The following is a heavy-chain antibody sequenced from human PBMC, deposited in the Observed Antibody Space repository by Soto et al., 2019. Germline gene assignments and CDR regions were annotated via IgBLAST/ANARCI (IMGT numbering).Heavy chain of an antibody. CDR1: GGSISSSSYY. J-gene: IGHJ3*02. D-gene: IGHD3-3*01. Sequence: SETLSLTCTVSGGSISSSSYYWGWIRQPPGKGLEWIGSIYYSGSTYYNPSLKSRVTISVDTSKNQFSLKLSSVTAADTAVYYCARLSAIFGVVTAAGTDAFDIWGQGTMVTVSS. CDR2: IYYSGST. CDR3: ARLSAIFGVVTAAGTDAFDI. V-gene: IGHV4-39*01.